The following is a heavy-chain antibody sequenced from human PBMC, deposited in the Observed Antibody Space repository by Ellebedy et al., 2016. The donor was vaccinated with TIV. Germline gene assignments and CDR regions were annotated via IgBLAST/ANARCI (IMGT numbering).Heavy chain of an antibody. J-gene: IGHJ4*02. V-gene: IGHV3-23*01. Sequence: GESLKISCAASGFTFSSYAMSWVRQAPGKGLEWVSAISGSGGSTYYADSVKGRFTISRDNSKNTLYLQMNSLRAEDTAVYYCAKGRGIAVAGTVDYWGQGTLVTVSS. CDR1: GFTFSSYA. CDR2: ISGSGGST. D-gene: IGHD6-19*01. CDR3: AKGRGIAVAGTVDY.